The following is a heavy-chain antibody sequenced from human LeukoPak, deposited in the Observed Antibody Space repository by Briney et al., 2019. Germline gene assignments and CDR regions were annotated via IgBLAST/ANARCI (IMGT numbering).Heavy chain of an antibody. V-gene: IGHV1-2*06. Sequence: GASVKVSCKASGYTFTGDYMHWVRQAPGQGLEWMGRINPNSGGTNYAQKFQGRVTMTRDTSISTAYMELSRLRSDDTAVYYCARTVAGDNDAFDIWGQGTMVTVSS. D-gene: IGHD6-19*01. CDR1: GYTFTGDY. J-gene: IGHJ3*02. CDR2: INPNSGGT. CDR3: ARTVAGDNDAFDI.